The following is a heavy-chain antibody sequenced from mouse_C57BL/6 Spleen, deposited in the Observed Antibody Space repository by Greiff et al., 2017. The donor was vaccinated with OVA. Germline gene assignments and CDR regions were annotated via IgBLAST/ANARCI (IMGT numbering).Heavy chain of an antibody. V-gene: IGHV1-39*01. J-gene: IGHJ4*01. CDR3: ARSFAFDNDGYYAMDY. CDR1: GYSFTDYN. Sequence: VQLKESGPELVKPGASVKISCKASGYSFTDYNMNWVKQSNGKSLEWIGVINPNYGTTSYNQKFKGKATLTVDQSSSTAYMQLNSLTSEDSAVYYCARSFAFDNDGYYAMDYWGQGTSVTVSS. CDR2: INPNYGTT. D-gene: IGHD2-12*01.